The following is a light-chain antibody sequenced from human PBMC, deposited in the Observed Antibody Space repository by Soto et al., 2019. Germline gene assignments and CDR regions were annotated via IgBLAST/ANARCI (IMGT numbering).Light chain of an antibody. CDR1: SSDIGGYDY. CDR2: EVS. V-gene: IGLV2-8*01. J-gene: IGLJ3*02. CDR3: VSYAGSNIWM. Sequence: QSALTQPPSASGSPGQSVTISCTGTSSDIGGYDYVSWYQQHPGKTPKFMIYEVSKRPSGVPGRFSGSKSGNTASLTVSGLQAEDEVDYYCVSYAGSNIWMFGGGTKVTVL.